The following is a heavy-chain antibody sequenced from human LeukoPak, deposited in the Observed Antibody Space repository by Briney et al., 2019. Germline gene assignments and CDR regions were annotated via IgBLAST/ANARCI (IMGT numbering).Heavy chain of an antibody. V-gene: IGHV1-2*02. J-gene: IGHJ4*02. Sequence: ASVKVSCKASGYTFTDYYMHWVRQAPGQGFEWMGWINPNDGDTNYAQKFQGSVTMTRDTSISTAHMEVSRQRSDDTAVYYCARANFLYCSSTTCLFDYWGQGTLVTVSS. D-gene: IGHD2-2*01. CDR3: ARANFLYCSSTTCLFDY. CDR2: INPNDGDT. CDR1: GYTFTDYY.